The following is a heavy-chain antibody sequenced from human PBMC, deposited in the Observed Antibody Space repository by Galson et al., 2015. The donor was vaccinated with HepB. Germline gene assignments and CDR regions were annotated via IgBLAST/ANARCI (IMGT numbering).Heavy chain of an antibody. V-gene: IGHV1-18*04. CDR2: ISVYNGKT. CDR3: ARDGSTNYYDSRSYYPTDY. J-gene: IGHJ4*02. Sequence: SVKVSCKASGYGFSNYGINWVRQAPGQGLEWMGWISVYNGKTNYAQKFQGRVTMTTDTSTRNAYMELRRLRSDDTAVYFCARDGSTNYYDSRSYYPTDYWGQGTLVTVSS. D-gene: IGHD3-22*01. CDR1: GYGFSNYG.